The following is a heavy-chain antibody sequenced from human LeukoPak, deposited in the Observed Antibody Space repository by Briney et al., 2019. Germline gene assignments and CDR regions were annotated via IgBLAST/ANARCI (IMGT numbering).Heavy chain of an antibody. CDR1: GVSISSYY. CDR3: ARERDYGDY. J-gene: IGHJ4*02. CDR2: IYYSGST. V-gene: IGHV4-59*12. Sequence: KPSETLSLTCTVSGVSISSYYWSWIRQPPGKGLEWIGYIYYSGSTNYNPSLKSRVTISLDTSKNQFSLKLTSVTASDTAIYYCARERDYGDYWGQGTLVTVSS.